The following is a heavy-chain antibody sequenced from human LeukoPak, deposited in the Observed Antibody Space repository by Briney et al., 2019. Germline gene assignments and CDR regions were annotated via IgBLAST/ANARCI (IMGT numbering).Heavy chain of an antibody. CDR3: ARHNRVVPPDY. J-gene: IGHJ4*02. D-gene: IGHD2-15*01. CDR2: IYYSGST. V-gene: IGHV4-39*01. CDR1: GVSISSISYY. Sequence: PSETPSLTCTVSGVSISSISYYWGWIRQPPGKGLEWIGNIYYSGSTYYNPSLKSRVTISVDTSKNQFSLKVTSVTAADTAVYYCARHNRVVPPDYWGQGTLVTVSS.